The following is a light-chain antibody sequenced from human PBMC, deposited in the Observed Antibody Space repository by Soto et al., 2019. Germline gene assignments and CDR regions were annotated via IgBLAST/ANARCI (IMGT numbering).Light chain of an antibody. CDR2: GAA. J-gene: IGKJ1*01. CDR1: QSISSN. Sequence: EIVMTQSPATLSVSPGERATLSCRANQSISSNLAWYQQKPGQAPRLLIYGAATRATGIPARFSGSGSGTDFTLTISRLEPEDFAVYYCQQYGSSPWTFSQGTKVDIK. V-gene: IGKV3-15*01. CDR3: QQYGSSPWT.